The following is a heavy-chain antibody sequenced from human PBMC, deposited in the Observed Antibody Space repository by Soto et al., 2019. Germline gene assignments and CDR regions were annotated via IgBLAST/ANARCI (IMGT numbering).Heavy chain of an antibody. CDR3: ARIRRDGYNLDYYGMDV. D-gene: IGHD5-12*01. Sequence: PGGSLRLSCAASGFTFSSYAMSWVRQAPGKGLEWVAVISGSGSSTYYADSVKGRFTISRDNSKNTLYLQMNSLRAEGTAVYYCARIRRDGYNLDYYGMDVWGQGTTVTVSS. CDR1: GFTFSSYA. CDR2: ISGSGSST. J-gene: IGHJ6*02. V-gene: IGHV3-23*01.